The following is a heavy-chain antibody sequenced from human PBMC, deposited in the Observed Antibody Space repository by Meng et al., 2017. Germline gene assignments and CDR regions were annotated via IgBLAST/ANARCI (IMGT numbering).Heavy chain of an antibody. Sequence: VHFGARWNKPGASMNLSCNAPGYTFIDAYIHWVRQAHGQGLEWMGRIIPRSSDANSAQKFQGRVTLTWDTSINTAYMELSSLRSDDTAIYYCARDGGNYDIDYWGQVTLVTVSS. CDR2: IIPRSSDA. CDR3: ARDGGNYDIDY. CDR1: GYTFIDAY. V-gene: IGHV1-2*06. D-gene: IGHD1-7*01. J-gene: IGHJ4*02.